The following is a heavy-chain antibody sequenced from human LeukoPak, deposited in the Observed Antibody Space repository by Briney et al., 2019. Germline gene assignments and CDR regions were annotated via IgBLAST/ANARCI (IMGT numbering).Heavy chain of an antibody. J-gene: IGHJ4*02. CDR1: GFTFSSYD. Sequence: GGSLRLSCAASGFTFSSYDMHWVRQATGKGLEWVSAIGTAGDTHYPGSVKGRFTISRENAKNSLYLQMNSLRAGDTAVYYCVRDRGGGYFDYWGQGTLVTVSS. D-gene: IGHD2-15*01. CDR3: VRDRGGGYFDY. V-gene: IGHV3-13*01. CDR2: IGTAGDT.